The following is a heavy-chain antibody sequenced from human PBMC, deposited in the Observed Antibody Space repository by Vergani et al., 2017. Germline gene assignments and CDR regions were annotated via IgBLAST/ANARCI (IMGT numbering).Heavy chain of an antibody. J-gene: IGHJ6*02. CDR3: ARRQNGYCSSTSCYYYYGMDV. CDR1: GFTFSSYS. D-gene: IGHD2-2*03. V-gene: IGHV3-21*01. Sequence: EVQLVESGGGLVKPGGSLRLSCAASGFTFSSYSMNWVRQAPGKGLEWVSSISSSSSYIYYADSVKGRFTISRDNAKNSLYLQMNSLRAEDTAVYYCARRQNGYCSSTSCYYYYGMDVWGQGTTVTVSS. CDR2: ISSSSSYI.